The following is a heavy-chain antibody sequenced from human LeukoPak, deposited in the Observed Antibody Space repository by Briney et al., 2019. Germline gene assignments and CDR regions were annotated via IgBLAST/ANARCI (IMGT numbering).Heavy chain of an antibody. D-gene: IGHD5-24*01. CDR2: ISYDGSSR. CDR1: GFTFSSYP. V-gene: IGHV3-30*04. J-gene: IGHJ4*02. CDR3: VRVGEAMTTTGGSFDY. Sequence: PGRSLRLSCAASGFTFSSYPMHWVRQAPGKGLEWVAVISYDGSSRHSADSVKGRFTISRDNSKNTLYLQMNSLRADDTAVYYCVRVGEAMTTTGGSFDYWGQGTLVTVSS.